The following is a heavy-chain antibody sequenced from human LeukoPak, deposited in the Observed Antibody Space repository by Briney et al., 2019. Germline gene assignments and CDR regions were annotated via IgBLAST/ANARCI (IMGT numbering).Heavy chain of an antibody. V-gene: IGHV3-30*18. D-gene: IGHD3-10*01. J-gene: IGHJ4*02. CDR2: ISYDGSNK. Sequence: GGALGLSGAASGFTVSQNYGSWVRQAPGKGLEWVAVISYDGSNKYYADSVKGRFTISRDNSKNTLYLQMNSLRAEDTAVYYCAKARRVRGVIAPCDYWGQGTLVTVSS. CDR3: AKARRVRGVIAPCDY. CDR1: GFTVSQNY.